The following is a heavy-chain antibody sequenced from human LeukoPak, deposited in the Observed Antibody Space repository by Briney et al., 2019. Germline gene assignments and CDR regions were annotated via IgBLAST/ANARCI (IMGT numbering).Heavy chain of an antibody. Sequence: GASVKVSCKASGYTFTSYGISWVRQAPGQGLEWMGWISTYNGNTNYAQKFQGRVTMTTDTSTSTAYMEPRSLRSDDTDIYYCAREGYSSIWYPRRYFDLWGRGTLVTVSS. V-gene: IGHV1-18*04. J-gene: IGHJ2*01. D-gene: IGHD6-13*01. CDR1: GYTFTSYG. CDR2: ISTYNGNT. CDR3: AREGYSSIWYPRRYFDL.